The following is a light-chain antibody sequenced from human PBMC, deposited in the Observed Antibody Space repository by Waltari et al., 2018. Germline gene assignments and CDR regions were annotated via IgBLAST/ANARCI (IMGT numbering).Light chain of an antibody. CDR2: DAS. CDR1: QRVSSY. Sequence: EIVLTQSPATLSLSPGERATLSCRASQRVSSYLAWYQQEPGQAPRLLIYDASNRATGIPARFSGSGSGTDFTLTISSLEPEEFAVYYCQRRSNWPPITFGQGTRLEIK. V-gene: IGKV3-11*01. J-gene: IGKJ5*01. CDR3: QRRSNWPPIT.